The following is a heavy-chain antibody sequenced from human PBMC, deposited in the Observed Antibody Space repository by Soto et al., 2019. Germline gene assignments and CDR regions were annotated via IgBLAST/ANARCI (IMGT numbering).Heavy chain of an antibody. J-gene: IGHJ4*02. CDR3: ARGGVDYYDSSGYCFSPYYFDY. CDR2: IYHSGST. CDR1: GGSIISGGYS. V-gene: IGHV4-30-2*01. D-gene: IGHD3-22*01. Sequence: ASETLSLTCAVSGGSIISGGYSWSWIRQPPGKGLEWIGYIYHSGSTYYNPSLKSRVTISVDRSKNQFSLKLSSVTAADTAVYYCARGGVDYYDSSGYCFSPYYFDYWGQGTLVTVSS.